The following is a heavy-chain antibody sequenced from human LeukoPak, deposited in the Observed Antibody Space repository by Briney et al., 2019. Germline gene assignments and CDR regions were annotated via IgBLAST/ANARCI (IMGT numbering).Heavy chain of an antibody. CDR3: ARHRGSSGWYNPFGY. Sequence: SETLSLTCTVYGGSISSSSYYWGWIRQPPGKGLEWIGSIYYSGSTYYNPSLKSRVTISVDTSKNQFSLKLSSVTAADTAVYYCARHRGSSGWYNPFGYWGQGTLVTVSS. CDR1: GGSISSSSYY. V-gene: IGHV4-39*01. CDR2: IYYSGST. D-gene: IGHD6-19*01. J-gene: IGHJ4*02.